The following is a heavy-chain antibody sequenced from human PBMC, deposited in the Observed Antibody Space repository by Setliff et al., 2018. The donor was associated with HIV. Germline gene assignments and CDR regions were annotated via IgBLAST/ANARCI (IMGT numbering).Heavy chain of an antibody. CDR2: IHSSGNT. V-gene: IGHV4-34*01. D-gene: IGHD3-3*01. J-gene: IGHJ3*02. CDR3: ARVREGFLPYDAFEI. CDR1: GGSLSDYY. Sequence: SETLSLTCAVYGGSLSDYYWSWIRQPPGKGLEWLGEIHSSGNTNYSPSLKGRVTISVGTPKKQYSLNLKSVTAAETAVYYCARVREGFLPYDAFEIWGQGTMVTVSS.